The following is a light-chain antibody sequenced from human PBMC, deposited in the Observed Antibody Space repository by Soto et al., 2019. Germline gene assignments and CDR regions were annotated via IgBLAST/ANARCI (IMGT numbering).Light chain of an antibody. Sequence: EIVLTQSPVTLSLSPGERATLSCRASHRVSSALLWYQQKPGQSPRLLISDASNRATGIPARFSGSGSGTDFILTISSLDPEDFAVYYCQQRNRLPLTFGGGTRVEIK. CDR2: DAS. CDR3: QQRNRLPLT. V-gene: IGKV3-11*01. CDR1: HRVSSA. J-gene: IGKJ4*01.